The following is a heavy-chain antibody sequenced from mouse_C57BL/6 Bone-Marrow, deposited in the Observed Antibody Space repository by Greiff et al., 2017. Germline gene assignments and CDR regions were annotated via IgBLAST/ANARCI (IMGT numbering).Heavy chain of an antibody. CDR1: GYTFTSYW. V-gene: IGHV1-64*01. Sequence: QVQLQQPGAELVKPGASVKLSCKASGYTFTSYWMHWVKQRPGQGLEWIGMMHPNSGSTNYNEKFKSKATLTVDKSSSPPYMQISSLTSEDSAVYFCARAGKNREAWFGYWGPGPLVTVSA. J-gene: IGHJ3*01. CDR2: MHPNSGST. CDR3: ARAGKNREAWFGY.